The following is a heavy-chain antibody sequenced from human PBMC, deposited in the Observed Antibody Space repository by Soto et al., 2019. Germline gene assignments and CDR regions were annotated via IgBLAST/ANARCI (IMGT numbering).Heavy chain of an antibody. CDR2: IYWNDAK. J-gene: IGHJ4*02. V-gene: IGHV2-5*01. CDR3: AHTLGSCWYQAYLYY. D-gene: IGHD6-19*01. CDR1: GFSLRTSGVA. Sequence: SGPTLVNPTQTLTLTCTLSGFSLRTSGVAVGWIRQPPGKALEWLALIYWNDAKLYRPSLKSRLTITTDTSKNQVFLTVTNMDIVDIATYYCAHTLGSCWYQAYLYYWGQGKRVIVSS.